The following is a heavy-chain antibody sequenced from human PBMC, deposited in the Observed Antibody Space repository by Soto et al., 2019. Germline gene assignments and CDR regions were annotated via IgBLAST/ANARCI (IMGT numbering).Heavy chain of an antibody. Sequence: ASVKVSCKASGGTFSSYAISWVRQAPGQGLEWMGGIIPIFGTANYAQKFQGRVTITADESTSTAYMELSSLRSEDTAVYYCAGGGYAKYYYYYYGMDVWGQGTTVTVSS. CDR3: AGGGYAKYYYYYYGMDV. CDR2: IIPIFGTA. D-gene: IGHD3-16*01. J-gene: IGHJ6*02. CDR1: GGTFSSYA. V-gene: IGHV1-69*13.